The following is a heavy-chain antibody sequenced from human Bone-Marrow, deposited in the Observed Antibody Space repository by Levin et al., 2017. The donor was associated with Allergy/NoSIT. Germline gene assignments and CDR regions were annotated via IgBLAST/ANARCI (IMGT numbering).Heavy chain of an antibody. Sequence: PGGSLRLSCAASGFTFRDYELNWIRQAPGKGLEWISFISSTGSTSYYADSVKGRFTISRDNTKNSVSLEMNTLRVEDTAVYYCARSGDPAVVPRRANWFDPWGQGTLVTVSS. D-gene: IGHD5-18*01. CDR1: GFTFRDYE. V-gene: IGHV3-48*03. CDR3: ARSGDPAVVPRRANWFDP. CDR2: ISSTGSTS. J-gene: IGHJ5*02.